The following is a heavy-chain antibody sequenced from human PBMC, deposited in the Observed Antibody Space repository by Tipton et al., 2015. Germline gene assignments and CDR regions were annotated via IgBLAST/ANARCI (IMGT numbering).Heavy chain of an antibody. V-gene: IGHV3-7*01. CDR3: AREVNGGYFDR. Sequence: SLRLSCEASGFTFSSYWMSWVRRAPGQGLEWVGQIKHDGTEKWYRDSMEGRFTISRDNAKNSLYLQMTSLRVDDTAVYYCAREVNGGYFDRGGQGTTVPVSP. J-gene: IGHJ3*02. CDR1: GFTFSSYW. D-gene: IGHD3-10*01. CDR2: IKHDGTEK.